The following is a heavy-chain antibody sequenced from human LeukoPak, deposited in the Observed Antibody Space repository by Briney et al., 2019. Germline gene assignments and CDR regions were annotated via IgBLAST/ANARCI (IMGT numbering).Heavy chain of an antibody. Sequence: PGRSLRLSCAASGFTFDDHAMHWVRQAPGKGLEWVSGISWNSGSIGYADSVKGRFTISRDNAKNSLYLQMNSLRAEDTALYYCAKDRRVVAATFYYYYGMDVWGQGTTVTVSS. CDR1: GFTFDDHA. CDR3: AKDRRVVAATFYYYYGMDV. CDR2: ISWNSGSI. J-gene: IGHJ6*02. V-gene: IGHV3-9*01. D-gene: IGHD2-15*01.